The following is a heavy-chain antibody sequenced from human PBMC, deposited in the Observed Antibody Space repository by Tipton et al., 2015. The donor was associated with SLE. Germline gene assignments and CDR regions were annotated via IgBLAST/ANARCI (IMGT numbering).Heavy chain of an antibody. D-gene: IGHD2-21*02. CDR2: IKQDGSEK. Sequence: SLRLSCAASVFTFSSYWMSWVRQAPGKGLEWVANIKQDGSEKYYVDSVKGRFTISRDNSQNTLYLQMNSLRAEDTAIYYCTIGSDCAHWGQGTLVTVSS. V-gene: IGHV3-7*03. CDR3: TIGSDCAH. J-gene: IGHJ4*02. CDR1: VFTFSSYW.